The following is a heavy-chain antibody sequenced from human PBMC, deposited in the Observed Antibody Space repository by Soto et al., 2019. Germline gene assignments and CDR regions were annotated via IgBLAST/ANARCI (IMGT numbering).Heavy chain of an antibody. CDR1: GYTFTSYA. CDR3: AREPLCRGRCYVHWFDP. J-gene: IGHJ5*02. Sequence: QVQLVQSGAEVKKPGASVKVSCKTSGYTFTSYAIHWVRQAPGQGLEWLGWLNIGNGNTKYSPKLHDRVTLTRDTSARTAYMELSSLRFEDMAVYYCAREPLCRGRCYVHWFDPWCQGTPVAVSS. D-gene: IGHD2-15*01. CDR2: LNIGNGNT. V-gene: IGHV1-3*04.